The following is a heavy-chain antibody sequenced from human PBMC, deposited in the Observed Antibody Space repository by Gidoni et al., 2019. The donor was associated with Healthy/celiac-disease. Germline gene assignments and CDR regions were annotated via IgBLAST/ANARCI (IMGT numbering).Heavy chain of an antibody. J-gene: IGHJ4*02. CDR3: ARGQGGNFDY. V-gene: IGHV4-30-2*01. CDR2: IYHSGST. Sequence: QLHLQESGSGLVKPSPTLSLTCAVSGGSISSGGYSWCWIRQPPGKGLEWIGYIYHSGSTYYNPSLKSRVTISVDRSKNQFSLKLSAVTAADTAVYYCARGQGGNFDYWGQGTLVTVSS. CDR1: GGSISSGGYS.